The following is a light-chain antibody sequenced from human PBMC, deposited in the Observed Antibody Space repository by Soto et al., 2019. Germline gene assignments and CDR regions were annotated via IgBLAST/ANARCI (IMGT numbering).Light chain of an antibody. Sequence: EIVMTQSPATLSVSPGERATLSCRASQRVSSNLAGYQQKPGQAPRLLIYGASTRATGIPARFSGSGSETEFTLPISSLQSEDFAVYYCQQYNNWPPWTFGQGTKVEIK. J-gene: IGKJ1*01. CDR2: GAS. CDR1: QRVSSN. V-gene: IGKV3-15*01. CDR3: QQYNNWPPWT.